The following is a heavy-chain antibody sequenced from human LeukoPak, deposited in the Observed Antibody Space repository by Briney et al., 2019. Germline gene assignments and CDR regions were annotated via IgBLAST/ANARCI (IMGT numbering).Heavy chain of an antibody. Sequence: SETLSLTCTVSGGSISSYYWSWIRQPAGKGLEWIGRIYTTGSTNYNPSLKSRVNMSIDTSKNQFSLKLSSVTAADTAVYYCARDRGGSSSGGYFDYWGQGTLVTVSS. D-gene: IGHD6-6*01. CDR3: ARDRGGSSSGGYFDY. CDR2: IYTTGST. J-gene: IGHJ4*02. CDR1: GGSISSYY. V-gene: IGHV4-4*07.